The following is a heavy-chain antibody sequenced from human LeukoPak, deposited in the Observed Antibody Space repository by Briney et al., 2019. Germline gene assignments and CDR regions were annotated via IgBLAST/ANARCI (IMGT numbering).Heavy chain of an antibody. Sequence: GGSLRLSCAASGFTFSSHAMTWVRQAPGKGLEWVSAISGGGGSTYYADSVKGRFTISRDNSKNTLYVQVNSLGTEDTAAYYCAKGSYYDSSGSFYFDYWGQGTLVTVSS. J-gene: IGHJ4*02. D-gene: IGHD3-22*01. CDR2: ISGGGGST. CDR3: AKGSYYDSSGSFYFDY. V-gene: IGHV3-23*01. CDR1: GFTFSSHA.